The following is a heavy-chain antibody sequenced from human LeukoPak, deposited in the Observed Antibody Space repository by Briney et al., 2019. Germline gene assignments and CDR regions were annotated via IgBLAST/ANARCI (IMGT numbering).Heavy chain of an antibody. D-gene: IGHD3-10*01. J-gene: IGHJ4*02. CDR3: ARDSDYYGSAQSDY. V-gene: IGHV1-18*01. Sequence: ASVKVSCKASGYTFTSYGISWVRQAPGQGLEWTGWISAYNGNTNYAQKLQGRVTMTTDTSTSTAYMELRSLRSDDTAVYYCARDSDYYGSAQSDYWGQGTLVTVSS. CDR2: ISAYNGNT. CDR1: GYTFTSYG.